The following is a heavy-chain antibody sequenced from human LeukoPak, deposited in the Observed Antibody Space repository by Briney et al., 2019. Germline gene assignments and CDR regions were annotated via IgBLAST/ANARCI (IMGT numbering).Heavy chain of an antibody. CDR3: ARVASEDYYGSGSYYPQGLDY. CDR1: GFTFSSYG. J-gene: IGHJ4*02. D-gene: IGHD3-10*01. Sequence: GGSLRLSCAASGFTFSSYGMSWVRQAPGKGLEWVSAISGSGGSTYYADSVKGRFTISRDNSKNTLYLQMNSLRAEDTAVYYCARVASEDYYGSGSYYPQGLDYWGQGTLVTVSS. CDR2: ISGSGGST. V-gene: IGHV3-23*01.